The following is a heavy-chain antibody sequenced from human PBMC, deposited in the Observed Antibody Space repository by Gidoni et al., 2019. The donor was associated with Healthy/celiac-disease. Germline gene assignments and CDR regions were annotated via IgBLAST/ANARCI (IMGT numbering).Heavy chain of an antibody. D-gene: IGHD3-10*01. CDR2: IVVGSGNT. V-gene: IGHV1-58*02. Sequence: QMQLVPSGPEVKKPGTSVKVSCKASGFTFTSSAMQWVRQARGQRLEWIGWIVVGSGNTNYAQKFQERVTITRDMSTSTAYMELSSLRSEDTAVYYCAAGLLWFGELSGWFDPWGQGTLVTVSS. CDR3: AAGLLWFGELSGWFDP. J-gene: IGHJ5*02. CDR1: GFTFTSSA.